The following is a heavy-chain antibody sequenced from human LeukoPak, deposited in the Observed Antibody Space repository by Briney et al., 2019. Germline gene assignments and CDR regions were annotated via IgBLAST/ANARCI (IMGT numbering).Heavy chain of an antibody. CDR1: GGSISSGDYY. CDR3: ARARPCSSTSCSSYYYMDV. J-gene: IGHJ6*03. V-gene: IGHV4-61*08. CDR2: IYYSGST. Sequence: SETLSLTCTVSGGSISSGDYYWSWIRQPPGKGLEWIGYIYYSGSTNYNPSLKSRVTMSVDTSKNQFSLKLNSVTAADTAVYYCARARPCSSTSCSSYYYMDVWGKGTTVTVSS. D-gene: IGHD2-2*01.